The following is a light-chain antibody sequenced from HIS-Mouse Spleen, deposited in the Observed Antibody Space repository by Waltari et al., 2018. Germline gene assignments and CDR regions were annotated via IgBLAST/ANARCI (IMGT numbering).Light chain of an antibody. CDR2: DVS. CDR1: SSDVGGYNS. J-gene: IGLJ1*01. V-gene: IGLV2-14*03. Sequence: QSALTQPASVSGSPGLSITISCTGTSSDVGGYNSVTRYQQHPSKAPNLMIYDVSNPPSGVSNRFSGSKSGNTASLTISGLQAEDEADYYCSSYTGSSTLYVFGTGTKVTVL. CDR3: SSYTGSSTLYV.